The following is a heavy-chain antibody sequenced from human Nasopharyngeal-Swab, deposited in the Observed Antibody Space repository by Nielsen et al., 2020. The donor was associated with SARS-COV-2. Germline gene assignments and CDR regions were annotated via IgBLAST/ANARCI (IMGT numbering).Heavy chain of an antibody. CDR2: INHSGST. Sequence: SETLSLTCGVYGGSFSDYYWTWIRQSPGMGLEWIGEINHSGSTNYNPSLKSRVTISVDTSKNQISLKMTSVTAADTGVFYCARGSSGWYPSLDHWGQGSLVIVSA. CDR3: ARGSSGWYPSLDH. D-gene: IGHD6-19*01. V-gene: IGHV4-34*01. J-gene: IGHJ4*02. CDR1: GGSFSDYY.